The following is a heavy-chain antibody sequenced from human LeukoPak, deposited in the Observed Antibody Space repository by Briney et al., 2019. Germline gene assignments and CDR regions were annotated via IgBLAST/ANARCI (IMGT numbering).Heavy chain of an antibody. Sequence: ASVKVSCKASGYTFTNYNIDWVRQATGQGLEWMGWINPNSGRAGCVQKFQGRVNITRDTSMSTAYMELNSLRAEDTAVYYCAKNRYSYPYYYGMDVWGQGTTVTVSS. V-gene: IGHV1-8*01. D-gene: IGHD5-18*01. CDR1: GYTFTNYN. CDR3: AKNRYSYPYYYGMDV. CDR2: INPNSGRA. J-gene: IGHJ6*02.